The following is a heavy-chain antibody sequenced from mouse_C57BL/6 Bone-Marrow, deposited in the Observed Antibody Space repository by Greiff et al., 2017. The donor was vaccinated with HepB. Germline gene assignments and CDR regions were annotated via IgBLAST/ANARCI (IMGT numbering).Heavy chain of an antibody. CDR1: GYSFTGYY. V-gene: IGHV1-42*01. J-gene: IGHJ4*01. D-gene: IGHD1-1*01. Sequence: EVKLLESGPELVKPGASVKISCKASGYSFTGYYMNWVKQSPEKSLEWIGEINPSTGGTTYNQKFKAKATLTVDKSSSTAYMQLKSLTSEDSAVYYCARSEDYYGSSRYAMDYWGQGTSVTVSS. CDR3: ARSEDYYGSSRYAMDY. CDR2: INPSTGGT.